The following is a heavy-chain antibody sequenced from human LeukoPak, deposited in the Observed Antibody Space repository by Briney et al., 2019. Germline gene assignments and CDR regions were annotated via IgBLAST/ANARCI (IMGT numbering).Heavy chain of an antibody. CDR1: GHTFTSYG. J-gene: IGHJ4*02. D-gene: IGHD6-13*01. CDR3: AREGPIAAAGPVSGVDY. CDR2: ISAYNGNT. V-gene: IGHV1-18*01. Sequence: VASVKVSCKASGHTFTSYGISWVRQAPGQGLEWMGWISAYNGNTNYAQKLQGRVTMTTDTSTSTAYMELRGLRSDDTAVYYCAREGPIAAAGPVSGVDYWGQGTLVTVSS.